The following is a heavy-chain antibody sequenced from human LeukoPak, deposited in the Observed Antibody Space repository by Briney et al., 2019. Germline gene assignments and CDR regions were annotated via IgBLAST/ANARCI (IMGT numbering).Heavy chain of an antibody. CDR1: GGSISSSNW. D-gene: IGHD6-13*01. CDR2: IYHSGST. J-gene: IGHJ2*01. Sequence: SETLSLTCAVSGGSISSSNWWSWVRQPPGKGLEWIGEIYHSGSTNYNPSLKSRVTISVDKSKNQFSLKLSSVTAADTAVYYCARVYYSNSYDYWYFDLWGRGTLVTVSS. CDR3: ARVYYSNSYDYWYFDL. V-gene: IGHV4-4*02.